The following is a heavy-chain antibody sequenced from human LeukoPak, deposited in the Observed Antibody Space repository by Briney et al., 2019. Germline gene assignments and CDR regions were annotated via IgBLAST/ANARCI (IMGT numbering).Heavy chain of an antibody. CDR1: GGSISSYY. CDR2: IYTSGST. CDR3: ARDLYGSGSYYNAYNWFDP. D-gene: IGHD3-10*01. Sequence: SETLSLTCTVSGGSISSYYWSWIRQPAGKGLEWIGRIYTSGSTNYNPSLKSRVTMSVDTSKNQFSLKLSSVTAADTAVYYCARDLYGSGSYYNAYNWFDPWGQGTLVTVSS. J-gene: IGHJ5*02. V-gene: IGHV4-4*07.